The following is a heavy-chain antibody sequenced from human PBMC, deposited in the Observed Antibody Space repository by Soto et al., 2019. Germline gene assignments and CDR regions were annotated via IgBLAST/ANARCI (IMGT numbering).Heavy chain of an antibody. V-gene: IGHV1-46*01. CDR3: ARETPATCYFDN. Sequence: ASVKVSCKASGFTFTNYCLHWVRQAPGQGLEWMAMIIPKSATTAYAQRFQGKVTMTRDTSTSTVYMELFSLRSEDTAVYYCARETPATCYFDNWGQGTVVTVSS. CDR1: GFTFTNYC. J-gene: IGHJ4*02. CDR2: IIPKSATT.